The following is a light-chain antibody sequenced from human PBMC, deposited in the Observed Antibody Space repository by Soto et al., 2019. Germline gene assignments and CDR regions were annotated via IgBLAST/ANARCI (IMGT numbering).Light chain of an antibody. Sequence: EIVLTQSPGTLALSPGKGTARSCRSSQSISNYLAWYQQKPGQAPRLLIYDASNRATGTPARFSGSGSGTDFALTISSLEPEDFAVYYCQQRSNWPPSITFGQGTRLEIK. J-gene: IGKJ5*01. CDR1: QSISNY. CDR3: QQRSNWPPSIT. V-gene: IGKV3-11*01. CDR2: DAS.